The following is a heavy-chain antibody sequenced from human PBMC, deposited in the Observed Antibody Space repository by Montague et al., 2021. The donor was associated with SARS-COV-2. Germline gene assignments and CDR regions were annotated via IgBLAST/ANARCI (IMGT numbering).Heavy chain of an antibody. CDR2: IYHSGST. Sequence: SETLSLTCTVSGYSFSSGYYWGWIRQPPGKGLEWIGSIYHSGSTYYNSSLKSRVIISVDTSKNQFSLKLSSVTAADTAVYYCGRERRYCSGGSCYSGWFDPWGQGTLVTVSS. CDR3: GRERRYCSGGSCYSGWFDP. D-gene: IGHD2-15*01. CDR1: GYSFSSGYY. J-gene: IGHJ5*02. V-gene: IGHV4-38-2*02.